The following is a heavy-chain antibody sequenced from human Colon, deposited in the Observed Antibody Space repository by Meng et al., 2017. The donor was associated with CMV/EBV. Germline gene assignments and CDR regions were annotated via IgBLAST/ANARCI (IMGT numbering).Heavy chain of an antibody. CDR1: GFIFSQYY. CDR3: ARDNSRVQGNIPILVVPRGFDL. V-gene: IGHV3-69-1*01. CDR2: IVTTGDAV. D-gene: IGHD3-22*01. J-gene: IGHJ4*02. Sequence: GESLKISCVVSGFIFSQYYMKWGRQAPVKGLEWVSSIVTTGDAVYYADSVKGRFTISRDNAGNSLYLQMNSLSAEDTSVYYWARDNSRVQGNIPILVVPRGFDLWGQGTLVTVSS.